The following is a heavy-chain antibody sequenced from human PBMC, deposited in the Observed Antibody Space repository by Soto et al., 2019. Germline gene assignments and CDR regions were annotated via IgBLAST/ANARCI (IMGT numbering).Heavy chain of an antibody. Sequence: QVQLVQSGAEVKKPGASVKVSCKASGYSFSNYGITWVRQAPGQGLEWMGWISAQNGKTNYAQRIQCRVTMTTDTSTYTAYMELRSLTSDDTAVYYCARRAVAPLGPDMPRVHYYGLDVWGQGTTVIVSS. V-gene: IGHV1-18*01. J-gene: IGHJ6*02. CDR3: ARRAVAPLGPDMPRVHYYGLDV. D-gene: IGHD2-2*01. CDR2: ISAQNGKT. CDR1: GYSFSNYG.